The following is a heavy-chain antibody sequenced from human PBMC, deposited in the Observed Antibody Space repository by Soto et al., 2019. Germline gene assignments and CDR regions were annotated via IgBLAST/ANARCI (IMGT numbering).Heavy chain of an antibody. D-gene: IGHD1-26*01. CDR2: IHAGSGNT. Sequence: ASVKVSWEASGYIFTSYSIHWVRQAPGQRLEWMGWIHAGSGNTKYSQKLQGRFTITMATSASTAYMELNSLRSEDTAVYYCVRDVGVHNDYWG. V-gene: IGHV1-3*01. CDR1: GYIFTSYS. J-gene: IGHJ4*01. CDR3: VRDVGVHNDY.